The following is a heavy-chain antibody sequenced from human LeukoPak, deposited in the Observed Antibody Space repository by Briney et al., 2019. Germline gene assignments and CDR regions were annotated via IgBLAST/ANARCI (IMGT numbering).Heavy chain of an antibody. D-gene: IGHD6-19*01. J-gene: IGHJ5*02. Sequence: ASVKVSCKASGYTFTSYGISWVRQAPGQGLEWMGWISAYNGNTNYAQMLQGRVTMTTDTSTSTAYMELRSLRSDDTAVYYCARDPPIAVAAPGWFDPWGQGTLVTVSS. CDR3: ARDPPIAVAAPGWFDP. CDR2: ISAYNGNT. CDR1: GYTFTSYG. V-gene: IGHV1-18*01.